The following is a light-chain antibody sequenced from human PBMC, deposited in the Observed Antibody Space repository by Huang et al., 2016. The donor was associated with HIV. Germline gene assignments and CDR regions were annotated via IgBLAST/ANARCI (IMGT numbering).Light chain of an antibody. V-gene: IGKV3-20*01. Sequence: EIVLTQSPDTLSLSPGERATVSCRVSQTIKNIYLAWYQQKPGQGPRLIIYGASSRATDSPDRFSGSGSGTDFTLTINRLEPEDFAVYYCQQYDSSQGISFGQGTRLEMK. CDR3: QQYDSSQGIS. J-gene: IGKJ5*01. CDR2: GAS. CDR1: QTIKNIY.